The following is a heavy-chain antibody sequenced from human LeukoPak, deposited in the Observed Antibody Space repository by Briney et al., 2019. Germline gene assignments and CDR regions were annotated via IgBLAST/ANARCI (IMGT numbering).Heavy chain of an antibody. Sequence: PSETLSLTCTVSGGSISSSSYYWGWIRQPPGKGLEWIGSIYYSGSTYYNPSLKSRVTISVDTSKNQFSLKLSSVTAADTAVYYCARDYTGYCSSTSCHSLHYFDYWGQGTLVTVSS. D-gene: IGHD2-2*01. CDR3: ARDYTGYCSSTSCHSLHYFDY. CDR2: IYYSGST. V-gene: IGHV4-39*07. J-gene: IGHJ4*02. CDR1: GGSISSSSYY.